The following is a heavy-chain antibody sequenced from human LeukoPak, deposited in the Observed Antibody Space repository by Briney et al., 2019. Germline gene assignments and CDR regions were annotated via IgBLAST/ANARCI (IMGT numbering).Heavy chain of an antibody. CDR1: GGSFSGYY. Sequence: SETLSPTCAVYGGSFSGYYWSWIRQHPGKGLEWIGYIYYSGSTYYNPSLKSRVTISVDTSKNQFSLKLSSVTAADTAVYYCARSGRDLRHFDAYFDYWGQGTLVTVSS. J-gene: IGHJ4*02. CDR3: ARSGRDLRHFDAYFDY. V-gene: IGHV4-31*11. CDR2: IYYSGST. D-gene: IGHD3-9*01.